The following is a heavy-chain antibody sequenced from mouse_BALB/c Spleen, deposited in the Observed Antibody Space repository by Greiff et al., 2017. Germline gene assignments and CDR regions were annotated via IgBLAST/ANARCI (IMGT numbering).Heavy chain of an antibody. CDR2: IDPSNSDT. Sequence: QVQLQQSGPELVRPGASVKMSCKASGYTFTSYSMHWVKQRPGQGLEWIGMIDPSNSDTRLNQKFKDKATLNVDNSSNTAYMQLSSLTSEDSAVYYCVRCYWDSSGYRSYAMDYWGQGTSVTVSS. D-gene: IGHD3-2*01. CDR1: GYTFTSYS. J-gene: IGHJ4*01. V-gene: IGHV1S127*01. CDR3: VRCYWDSSGYRSYAMDY.